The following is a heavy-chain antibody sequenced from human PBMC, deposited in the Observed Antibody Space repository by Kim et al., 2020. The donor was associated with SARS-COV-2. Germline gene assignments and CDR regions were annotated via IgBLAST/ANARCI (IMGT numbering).Heavy chain of an antibody. CDR2: ISSSSSYI. CDR3: ARADPQLGGVDY. J-gene: IGHJ4*02. V-gene: IGHV3-21*01. D-gene: IGHD6-6*01. Sequence: GGSLRLSCAASGFTFSSYSMNWVRQAPGKGLEWVSSISSSSSYIYYADSVKGRFTISRDNAKNSLYLQMNSLRAEDTAVYYCARADPQLGGVDYWGQGTLVTVSS. CDR1: GFTFSSYS.